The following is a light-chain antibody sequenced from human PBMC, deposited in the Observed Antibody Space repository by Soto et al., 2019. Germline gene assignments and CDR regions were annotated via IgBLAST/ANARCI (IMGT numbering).Light chain of an antibody. CDR3: HSSDFSLRGPA. CDR2: DNS. V-gene: IGLV1-40*01. J-gene: IGLJ2*01. Sequence: QSVLTQPPSLSGAPGQRVTISCTGSRSNIGAGYDVHWYQHLPGTAPKVLIFDNSNRPSGVPDRFSGSKSGTSASLAITGLQAEDEAVYYCHSSDFSLRGPAFGGGTKLTVL. CDR1: RSNIGAGYD.